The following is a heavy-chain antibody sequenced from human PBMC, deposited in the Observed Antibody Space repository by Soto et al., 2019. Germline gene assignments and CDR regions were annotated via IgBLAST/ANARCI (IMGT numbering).Heavy chain of an antibody. CDR3: AIDEGDPYSPFHF. J-gene: IGHJ4*02. CDR1: GDSVSGGVYY. CDR2: VYYTGVA. Sequence: QVQLQESGPGLVKPSETLSLTCTVSGDSVSGGVYYWSWIRQPPGKGLEWIGYVYYTGVANYKPSLRSRVTISVDTSKNQFSLKLSSVTAADTAVYYCAIDEGDPYSPFHFWGQGTLVTVSS. V-gene: IGHV4-61*08. D-gene: IGHD5-18*01.